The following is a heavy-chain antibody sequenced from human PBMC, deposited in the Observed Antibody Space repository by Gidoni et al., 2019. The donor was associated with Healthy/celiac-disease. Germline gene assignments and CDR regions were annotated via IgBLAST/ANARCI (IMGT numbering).Heavy chain of an antibody. CDR3: ARVRCSSTSCYFDP. CDR1: GFTFSDYY. CDR2: ISSSGSTI. V-gene: IGHV3-11*01. D-gene: IGHD2-2*01. J-gene: IGHJ5*02. Sequence: QVQLVEPGGGLVKPGGSLRLSCAASGFTFSDYYMSWIRQAPGKGLEWVSYISSSGSTIYYADSGKGRFTISRDNAKNSLYLQMNSLRAEDTAVYYCARVRCSSTSCYFDPWGQGTLVTVSS.